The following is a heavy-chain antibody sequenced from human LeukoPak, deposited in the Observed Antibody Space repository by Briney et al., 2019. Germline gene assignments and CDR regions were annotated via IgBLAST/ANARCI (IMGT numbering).Heavy chain of an antibody. CDR2: ISDNGATT. V-gene: IGHV3-23*01. CDR1: GFTFTTEA. D-gene: IGHD7-27*01. Sequence: GGSLRPSCAVSGFTFTTEAMTWVRPAPQRGLEWVSSISDNGATTYYADSVKGRFTISRDNSRSTLYLQMNSLRVEDTALYYCAKKLGFIPQFDYWSQGTLVAVSS. J-gene: IGHJ4*02. CDR3: AKKLGFIPQFDY.